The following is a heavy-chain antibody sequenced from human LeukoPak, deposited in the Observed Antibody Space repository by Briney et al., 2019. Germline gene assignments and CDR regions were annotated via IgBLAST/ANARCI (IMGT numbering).Heavy chain of an antibody. V-gene: IGHV3-9*03. J-gene: IGHJ4*02. CDR3: AKDKGRWLQLYYFDY. Sequence: GGSLRLSCAASGFTFDDYAMHWVRQAPGKGLEWVSGISWNSGSIGYADSVKGRFTISRDNAKNSLYLQMNSLRAEDMALYYCAKDKGRWLQLYYFDYWGQGTLVTVSS. CDR2: ISWNSGSI. D-gene: IGHD5-24*01. CDR1: GFTFDDYA.